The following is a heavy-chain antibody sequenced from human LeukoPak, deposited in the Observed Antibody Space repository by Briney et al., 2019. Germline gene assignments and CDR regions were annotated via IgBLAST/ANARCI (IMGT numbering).Heavy chain of an antibody. CDR3: ARGSSGWYYFDY. J-gene: IGHJ4*02. CDR2: IYYSGST. D-gene: IGHD6-19*01. CDR1: GGSISSSSYY. Sequence: SETLSLTCTVSGGSISSSSYYWGWIRQPPGKGLEWIGSIYYSGSTYYNPSLKSRVTISVDKSKNQFSLKLSSVTAADTAVYYCARGSSGWYYFDYWGQGTLVTVSS. V-gene: IGHV4-39*07.